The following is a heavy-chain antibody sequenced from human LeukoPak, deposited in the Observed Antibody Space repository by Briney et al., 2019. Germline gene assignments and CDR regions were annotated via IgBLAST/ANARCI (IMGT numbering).Heavy chain of an antibody. CDR3: AIMGTQVRQTDY. CDR1: GLIFSNHE. Sequence: GESLTLPCAVSGLIFSNHEMYWVRQAPGKGLEWFSYISSSGHKIYYADSVKGRFTGTRDNAKNSLYLQMYPLREEDTALYCCAIMGTQVRQTDYWGERTLVIVSS. CDR2: ISSSGHKI. D-gene: IGHD2-8*01. V-gene: IGHV3-48*03. J-gene: IGHJ4*02.